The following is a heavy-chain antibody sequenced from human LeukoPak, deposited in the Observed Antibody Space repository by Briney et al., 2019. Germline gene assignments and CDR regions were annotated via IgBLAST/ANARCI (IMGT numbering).Heavy chain of an antibody. V-gene: IGHV3-53*04. CDR1: GFTVTSSY. CDR2: IYSGGST. J-gene: IGHJ4*02. CDR3: ARDGPYGSYDY. D-gene: IGHD1-26*01. Sequence: GGSLRLSCAASGFTVTSSYMRWVRQAPGKGLEWVSVIYSGGSTYYADSVKGRFTISRHNSKNTLYLQMNSLRAEDTAVYYCARDGPYGSYDYWGQGTLVTVSS.